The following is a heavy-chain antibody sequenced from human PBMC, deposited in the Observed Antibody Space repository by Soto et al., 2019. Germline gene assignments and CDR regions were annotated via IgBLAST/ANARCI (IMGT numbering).Heavy chain of an antibody. Sequence: EVQLLESGGALVQPGGSLRLSCAASGFTFRMYAMNWVRQAPGKGLEWVSGITGGGGSGTYYGDSVKGRFTISRDNYKCMLFLQMNSLRAEDTAVYYCARDLENNFGHWGQGTLVTVFS. J-gene: IGHJ1*01. CDR2: ITGGGGSGT. V-gene: IGHV3-23*01. CDR1: GFTFRMYA. D-gene: IGHD1-1*01. CDR3: ARDLENNFGH.